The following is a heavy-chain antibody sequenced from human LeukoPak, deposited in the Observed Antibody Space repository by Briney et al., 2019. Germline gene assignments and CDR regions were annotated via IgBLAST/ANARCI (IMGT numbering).Heavy chain of an antibody. CDR1: GFTFSNYA. D-gene: IGHD3-9*01. Sequence: GGSLRLPCAAPGFTFSNYAMSWVRQAPGKGLEWVSAITGSGGNTYYADSVKGRFTISRDNSKNTVFLQMNSLRAEDTAVYYCAKWGDYDVLTGYYVSDYWGQGTLVTVSS. V-gene: IGHV3-23*01. J-gene: IGHJ4*02. CDR3: AKWGDYDVLTGYYVSDY. CDR2: ITGSGGNT.